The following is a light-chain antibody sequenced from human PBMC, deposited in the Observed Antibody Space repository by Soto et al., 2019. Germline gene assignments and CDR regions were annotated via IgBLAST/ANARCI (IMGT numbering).Light chain of an antibody. CDR1: QSISSY. CDR2: AAS. Sequence: IQMTQSPSSLSASVGNRVTITCRASQSISSYLNWYQQKPGKAPKLLIYAASSLQSGVPSRFSGSGYGTDFNLTISSLQPEDFATYYCQQSYSTPPTFGQGTKVDIK. CDR3: QQSYSTPPT. V-gene: IGKV1-39*01. J-gene: IGKJ1*01.